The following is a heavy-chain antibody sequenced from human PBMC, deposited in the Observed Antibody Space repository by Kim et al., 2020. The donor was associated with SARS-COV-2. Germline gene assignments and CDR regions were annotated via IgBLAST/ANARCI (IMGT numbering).Heavy chain of an antibody. CDR3: AKIVRTGGDY. V-gene: IGHV3-23*01. Sequence: TTFYADSVKGRFTISRDNSKNTLYLQMDSLRAEDTAVYYCAKIVRTGGDYWGQGTLVTVSS. CDR2: TT. D-gene: IGHD7-27*01. J-gene: IGHJ4*02.